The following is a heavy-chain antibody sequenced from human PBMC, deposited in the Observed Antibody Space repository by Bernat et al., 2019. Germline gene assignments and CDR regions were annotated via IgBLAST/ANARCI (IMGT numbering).Heavy chain of an antibody. D-gene: IGHD2-21*01. CDR2: ISAGGGST. V-gene: IGHV3-23*04. J-gene: IGHJ6*03. CDR1: GFTFSSYA. CDR3: AKASIIRGVCCTIYYYFYMDV. Sequence: EVQLVESGGGLAQPGGSLSLSCAASGFTFSSYAMSWVRQAPGKGLEWVSGISAGGGSTYYADPVKGRFTISRDNSKNTLYLQMDSLRAEDTALYYCAKASIIRGVCCTIYYYFYMDVWGKGTTVTVSS.